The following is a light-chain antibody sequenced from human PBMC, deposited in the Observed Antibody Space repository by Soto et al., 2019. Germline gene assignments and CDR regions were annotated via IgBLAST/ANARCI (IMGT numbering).Light chain of an antibody. CDR2: KAS. CDR3: QQYNSYWT. J-gene: IGKJ1*01. CDR1: QSISSW. Sequence: DIQMTQSPSTLSASVGDRVTITCRASQSISSWLAWYQQKPGKAPNLLIYKASSLESGVPSRFSGSGSGTEFTLTISRLQPDDFATYCCQQYNSYWTFGQGTKVEIK. V-gene: IGKV1-5*03.